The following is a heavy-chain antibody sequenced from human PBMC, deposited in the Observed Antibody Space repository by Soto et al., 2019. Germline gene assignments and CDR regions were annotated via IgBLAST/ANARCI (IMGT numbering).Heavy chain of an antibody. V-gene: IGHV6-1*01. CDR3: ARDRFVVAVPAAIYGMDV. D-gene: IGHD2-2*01. CDR1: GDSVSSNSAA. Sequence: SQTLSLTCAISGDSVSSNSAAWSWIRQSPSRGLEWLGRTYYRSKWYNDYAVSVKSRITINPDTSKNQFSLQLNSVTPEDTAVYYCARDRFVVAVPAAIYGMDVWGQGTKVTVSS. CDR2: TYYRSKWYN. J-gene: IGHJ6*02.